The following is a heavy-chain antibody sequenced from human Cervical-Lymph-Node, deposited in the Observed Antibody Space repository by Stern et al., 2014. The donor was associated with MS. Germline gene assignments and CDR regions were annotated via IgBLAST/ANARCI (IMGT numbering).Heavy chain of an antibody. CDR2: IYYDGSNR. D-gene: IGHD4-23*01. CDR3: AREGGNTAEYFQH. Sequence: VQLVESGGGVVQPGRSLRLSCAASGLTFSSSGMHWVRQAPGKGLEWLAIIYYDGSNRYYADSVKGRFTISRDNSKNTLYLQMNSLRAEDTAVYYCAREGGNTAEYFQHWGQGTLVTVSS. CDR1: GLTFSSSG. J-gene: IGHJ1*01. V-gene: IGHV3-33*01.